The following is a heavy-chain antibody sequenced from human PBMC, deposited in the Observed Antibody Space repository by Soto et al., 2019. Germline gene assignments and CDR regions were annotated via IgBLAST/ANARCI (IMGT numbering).Heavy chain of an antibody. J-gene: IGHJ6*02. CDR2: ISSSGSTI. D-gene: IGHD6-13*01. CDR3: ARDKYSSSWYPGGYYYGMDV. CDR1: GFTFSDYY. Sequence: PGGSLRLSCAASGFTFSDYYMSWIRQAPGKGLEWVSYISSSGSTIYYADSVKGRFTISRDNAKNSLYLQMNSLRAEDTAVYYCARDKYSSSWYPGGYYYGMDVWGQGTTVTVSS. V-gene: IGHV3-11*01.